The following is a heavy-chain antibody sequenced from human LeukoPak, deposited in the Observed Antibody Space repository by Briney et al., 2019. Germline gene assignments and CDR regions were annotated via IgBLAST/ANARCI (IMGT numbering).Heavy chain of an antibody. CDR2: IYHSEST. CDR3: ARGGVGATPYDFDY. J-gene: IGHJ4*02. CDR1: GYSISSDYY. Sequence: SETLSLTCTVSGYSISSDYYWGWVRQPPGKGLQWIGTIYHSESTYSNPSLKSRVTISVDTSKNQFSLRLTSVTAADTAVYYCARGGVGATPYDFDYWGQGTLVTVSS. D-gene: IGHD1-26*01. V-gene: IGHV4-38-2*02.